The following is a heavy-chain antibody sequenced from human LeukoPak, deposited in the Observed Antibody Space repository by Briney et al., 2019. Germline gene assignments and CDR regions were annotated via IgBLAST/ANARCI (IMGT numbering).Heavy chain of an antibody. CDR3: ARGSSGVAALSRYYGMDV. D-gene: IGHD6-6*01. J-gene: IGHJ6*02. V-gene: IGHV7-4-1*02. CDR1: GYTFTSYA. CDR2: INTYTGNP. Sequence: ASVKVSCKASGYTFTSYAMNWVRQAPGQGLEWMGWINTYTGNPTYAQGFTGRFVFSLDTSVSTAYLQISSLKAEDTAVYYCARGSSGVAALSRYYGMDVWGQGTTVTVSS.